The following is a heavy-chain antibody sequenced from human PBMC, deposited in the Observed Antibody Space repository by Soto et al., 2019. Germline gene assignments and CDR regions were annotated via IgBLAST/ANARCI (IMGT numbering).Heavy chain of an antibody. D-gene: IGHD5-12*01. J-gene: IGHJ1*01. CDR3: AREGSGYNL. Sequence: SVKLSCKASGGSFSSFGISWVRQAPGQGLEWMGGIIPVFGRPNYAQRFRGRLTITADESTNTVYLELIDLRSEDTAVYYCAREGSGYNLWGQGTQVTVSS. CDR1: GGSFSSFG. CDR2: IIPVFGRP. V-gene: IGHV1-69*13.